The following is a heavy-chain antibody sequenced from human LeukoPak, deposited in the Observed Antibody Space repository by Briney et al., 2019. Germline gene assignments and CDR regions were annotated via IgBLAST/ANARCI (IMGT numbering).Heavy chain of an antibody. D-gene: IGHD4-17*01. V-gene: IGHV4-30-4*01. CDR2: MFHSGGT. CDR3: ARKVEDYGGYAWFDP. CDR1: GDSISSGDYY. J-gene: IGHJ5*02. Sequence: SETLSLTCTVSGDSISSGDYYWSWIRQPPGKGLEWIGYMFHSGGTYYNPSLKSRVTISVDTSKNQFSLRVSSVTAADTAVYYCARKVEDYGGYAWFDPWGQGTLVTVSS.